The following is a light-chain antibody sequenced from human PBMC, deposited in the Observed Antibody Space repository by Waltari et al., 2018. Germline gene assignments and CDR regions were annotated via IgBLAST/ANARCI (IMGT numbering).Light chain of an antibody. V-gene: IGLV2-23*02. CDR1: SSDVGSYNL. CDR3: CSYAGSPTFVI. J-gene: IGLJ2*01. CDR2: EVN. Sequence: QSALTQPASVSGSPGQSITLSCTGTSSDVGSYNLVSWYQQRPGKAPRLMIYEVNKRPSGVSNLFSGSKSGNTASLTISGLQAEDEADHYCCSYAGSPTFVIFGGGSKLTVL.